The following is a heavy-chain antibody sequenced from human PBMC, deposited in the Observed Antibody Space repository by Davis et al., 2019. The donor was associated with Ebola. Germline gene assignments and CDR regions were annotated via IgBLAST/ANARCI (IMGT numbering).Heavy chain of an antibody. Sequence: MPGGSLRLSCAVSGGSISSANWWSWVRQPPGKGLEWIGEIYHSGGAYYNPSLKSRVTISVDTSKSQFSLKLRSVAAADTALYYCARLISTYSSTWWDYWGQGTLVTVSS. D-gene: IGHD6-13*01. CDR3: ARLISTYSSTWWDY. CDR1: GGSISSANW. V-gene: IGHV4-4*02. J-gene: IGHJ4*02. CDR2: IYHSGGA.